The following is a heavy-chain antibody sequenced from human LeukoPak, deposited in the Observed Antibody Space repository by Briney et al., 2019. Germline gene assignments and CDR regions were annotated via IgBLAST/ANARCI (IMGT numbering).Heavy chain of an antibody. Sequence: SVKVSCKASGYTFTTYAMNWVRQAPGQGLEWMGWINTNTGNPTYAQGFTGRFVFSLDTSVSTAYLQISSLKADDTAVYYCARANLWFGELGWIDPWGQGTQVTVSS. CDR1: GYTFTTYA. V-gene: IGHV7-4-1*02. CDR2: INTNTGNP. D-gene: IGHD3-10*01. J-gene: IGHJ5*02. CDR3: ARANLWFGELGWIDP.